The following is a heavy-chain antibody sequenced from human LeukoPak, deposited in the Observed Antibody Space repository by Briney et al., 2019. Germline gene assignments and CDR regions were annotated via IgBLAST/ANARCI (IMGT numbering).Heavy chain of an antibody. CDR1: GFTFSSYG. D-gene: IGHD1-26*01. CDR2: ISYDGSNK. CDR3: AKDQSGSRGLDY. V-gene: IGHV3-30*18. Sequence: GGSLRLSCAASGFTFSSYGMHWVRQAPGKGLEWVGVISYDGSNKYYADSVKGRFTISRDNSKNTLYLQMNSLRAEDTAVYYCAKDQSGSRGLDYWGQGTLVTVSS. J-gene: IGHJ4*02.